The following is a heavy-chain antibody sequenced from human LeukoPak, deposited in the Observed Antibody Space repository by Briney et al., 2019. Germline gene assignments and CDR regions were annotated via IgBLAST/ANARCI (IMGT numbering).Heavy chain of an antibody. J-gene: IGHJ5*02. V-gene: IGHV1-46*01. CDR2: ISPSGGST. CDR1: VYTLTSNY. CDR3: ARDNSVRDEAWWFNH. Sequence: ASVNVSCKAFVYTLTSNYMHGVRQAPGQGPEGMGVISPSGGSTTYAQKFQGRVTLTREISTSTDYLELSSLRSEDTAVYYCARDNSVRDEAWWFNHWGQGTLVTVSS. D-gene: IGHD5-24*01.